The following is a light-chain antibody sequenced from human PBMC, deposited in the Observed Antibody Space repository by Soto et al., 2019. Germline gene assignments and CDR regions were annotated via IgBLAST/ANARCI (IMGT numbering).Light chain of an antibody. CDR3: QAWDSSTGV. CDR2: QNS. Sequence: SYELTQPPSVSVSPGQTASITCSGDKLGDKYACWYQQKPGQSPVLVIYQNSKRPSEIHERFSGSNSGNTATLTISGTQAMDEADYYCQAWDSSTGVFGTGTKLTVL. CDR1: KLGDKY. J-gene: IGLJ1*01. V-gene: IGLV3-1*01.